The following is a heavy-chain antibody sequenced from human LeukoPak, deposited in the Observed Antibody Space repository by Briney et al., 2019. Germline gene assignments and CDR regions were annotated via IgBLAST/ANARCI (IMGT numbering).Heavy chain of an antibody. V-gene: IGHV3-74*01. CDR3: ARDLGSYWREGFDY. CDR2: INNEGSST. J-gene: IGHJ4*02. D-gene: IGHD1-26*01. CDR1: GFTFSSYW. Sequence: PGGSLRLSCAASGFTFSSYWMHWVRQAPGKGLVWVSRINNEGSSTGYADSVKGRFTISRDNAKNSLYLQMNSLRAEDTALYHCARDLGSYWREGFDYWGQGTLVTVSS.